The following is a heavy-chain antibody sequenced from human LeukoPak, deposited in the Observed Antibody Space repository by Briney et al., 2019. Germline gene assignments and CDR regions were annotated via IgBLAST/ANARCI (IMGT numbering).Heavy chain of an antibody. V-gene: IGHV3-21*01. D-gene: IGHD5-18*01. CDR1: GFTFSSYS. J-gene: IGHJ3*02. CDR2: ISSSSSYI. CDR3: ARVGGYSYATRGPDAFDI. Sequence: PGGSLRLSCAASGFTFSSYSMNWVRQAPGKGLEWVSSISSSSSYIYYADSVKGRFTISRDNAKNSLYLQMNSLRAEDTAVYYCARVGGYSYATRGPDAFDIWGQGTMVTVSS.